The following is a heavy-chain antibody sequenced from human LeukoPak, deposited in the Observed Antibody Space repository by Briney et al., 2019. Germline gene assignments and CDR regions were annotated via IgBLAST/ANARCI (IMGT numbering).Heavy chain of an antibody. CDR1: GFTFSSYA. CDR2: LSGSGGST. D-gene: IGHD2-21*02. Sequence: GGSLRLSCAASGFTFSSYAMSWVRQAAEKGLGWVSVLSGSGGSTYYADSVKGRFTISRDNSKNTLYLQMNSLRAEDTAVYYCAKESAYCGSDCRSLSDYWGQGTLVTVSS. CDR3: AKESAYCGSDCRSLSDY. J-gene: IGHJ4*02. V-gene: IGHV3-23*01.